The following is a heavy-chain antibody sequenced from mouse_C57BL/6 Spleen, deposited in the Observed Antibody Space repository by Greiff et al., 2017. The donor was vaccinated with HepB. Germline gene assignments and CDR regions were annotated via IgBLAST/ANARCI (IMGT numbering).Heavy chain of an antibody. CDR1: GYTFTSYW. CDR3: AILYYFDY. J-gene: IGHJ2*01. CDR2: IDRNSGGT. Sequence: QVQLQQPGAELVKPWATVKLSCKVSGYTFTSYWVYWVKQRPGRGLEWIGRIDRNSGGTKYNEKFKSKATLTVYKPTSTAYMQLSRLTSEASAVYYCAILYYFDYWGQGTTLTVSS. V-gene: IGHV1-72*01.